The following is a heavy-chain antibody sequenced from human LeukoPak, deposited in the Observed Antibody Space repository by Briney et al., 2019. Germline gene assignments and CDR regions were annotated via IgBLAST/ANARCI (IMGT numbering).Heavy chain of an antibody. D-gene: IGHD6-6*01. CDR2: ISSTSTYI. CDR1: GFTFGAYT. CDR3: ARDYSSSSLRVMDYYYMDV. J-gene: IGHJ6*03. Sequence: GGSLRLTCVASGFTFGAYTMNWVRQAPGKGLEWLSSISSTSTYIHYADSVKGRFTISRDNAKVSLCLQVNSLRAEDTAMYYCARDYSSSSLRVMDYYYMDVWGRGTTVTVSS. V-gene: IGHV3-21*01.